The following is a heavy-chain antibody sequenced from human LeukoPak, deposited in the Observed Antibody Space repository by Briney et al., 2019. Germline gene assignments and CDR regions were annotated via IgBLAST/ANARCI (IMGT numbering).Heavy chain of an antibody. CDR3: ASCEQDV. CDR1: GGSFSGYY. CDR2: INHSGST. Sequence: PSETLSLTCAVYGGSFSGYYWSWIRQPPGKGLAWIGEINHSGSTNYNPSLKGRVTISVDTSKNQFSLKLSSVTAADTAVYYCASCEQDVWGKGTTVTVSS. D-gene: IGHD1/OR15-1a*01. V-gene: IGHV4-34*01. J-gene: IGHJ6*04.